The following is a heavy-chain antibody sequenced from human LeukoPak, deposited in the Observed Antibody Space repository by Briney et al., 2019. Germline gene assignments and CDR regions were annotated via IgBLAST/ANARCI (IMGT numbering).Heavy chain of an antibody. CDR2: IYYSGST. V-gene: IGHV4-59*01. Sequence: SETLSLTCTVSGGSISSYYWSWIRQPPGKGLEWIGYIYYSGSTSYSGNTNYNPSLKSRVTMSIDRSKNQFSLKLNSVTAADTAVYYCARETGPTVFDYWGQGTLVTVSS. J-gene: IGHJ4*02. CDR3: ARETGPTVFDY. D-gene: IGHD4-17*01. CDR1: GGSISSYY.